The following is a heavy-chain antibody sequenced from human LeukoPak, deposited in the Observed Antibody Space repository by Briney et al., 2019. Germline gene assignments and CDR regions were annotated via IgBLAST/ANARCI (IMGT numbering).Heavy chain of an antibody. D-gene: IGHD5/OR15-5a*01. CDR3: VRGDLRLPRSTPDC. CDR1: GFTFSSYA. V-gene: IGHV3-30*04. Sequence: PGGSLRLSCAASGFTFSSYAMHWVRQAPGKGLEWVAVISYDGSNKYYADSVKGRFTISRDNSKNTLYLQMNSLRGEDTAVYYCVRGDLRLPRSTPDCWGQGTLVTVSS. J-gene: IGHJ4*02. CDR2: ISYDGSNK.